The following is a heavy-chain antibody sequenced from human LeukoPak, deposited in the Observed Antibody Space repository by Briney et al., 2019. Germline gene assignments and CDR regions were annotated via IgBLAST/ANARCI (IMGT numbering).Heavy chain of an antibody. V-gene: IGHV3-66*02. D-gene: IGHD4-17*01. Sequence: GGSLRLSCAASGFTVSSNYMSWVRQAPGKGLEWVSIIYSGGTTYYADSVKGRFTISRDNSKNTLYLQMNSLRAEDTAVYYCAKDFSYGDYVSSWGQGTLVTVSS. J-gene: IGHJ5*02. CDR3: AKDFSYGDYVSS. CDR1: GFTVSSNY. CDR2: IYSGGTT.